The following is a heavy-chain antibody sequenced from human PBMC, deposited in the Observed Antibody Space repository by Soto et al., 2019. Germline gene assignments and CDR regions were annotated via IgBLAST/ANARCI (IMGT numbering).Heavy chain of an antibody. CDR2: ISGSGGST. D-gene: IGHD3-22*01. V-gene: IGHV3-23*01. J-gene: IGHJ4*02. CDR3: AKFRAPYYYDSSGYSDY. Sequence: EVQLLESGGGLVQPGGSLRLSCAASGFTFSSYAMSWVRQAPGKGLEWVSAISGSGGSTYYADSVKGRFTISRDNSKNTLYLQMNSLRAEDTAVYYCAKFRAPYYYDSSGYSDYWGQGTLVTVSS. CDR1: GFTFSSYA.